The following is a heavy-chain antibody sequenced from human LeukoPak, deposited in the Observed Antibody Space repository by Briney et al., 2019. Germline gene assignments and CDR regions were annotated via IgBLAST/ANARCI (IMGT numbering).Heavy chain of an antibody. CDR2: IYSGGST. CDR1: GFTVSSNY. J-gene: IGHJ6*02. CDR3: AREAIIPNYYYGMDV. V-gene: IGHV3-53*01. Sequence: GRSLRLSCAASGFTVSSNYMSWVRQAPGKGLEWVSVIYSGGSTYYADSVKGRFTISRDNSKNTLYLQMNSLRAEDTAVYYCAREAIIPNYYYGMDVWGQGTTVTVSS.